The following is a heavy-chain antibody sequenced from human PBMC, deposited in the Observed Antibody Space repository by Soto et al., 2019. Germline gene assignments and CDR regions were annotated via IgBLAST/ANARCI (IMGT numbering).Heavy chain of an antibody. J-gene: IGHJ4*02. Sequence: QVQLQESGPRLVKPSETLSLTCTVSGGSVSTNSYYWSWIRQPPGKALEYIGYIYHSGSTSYNPSLSSRVTMSQDTSKNQFSLRLSSVTAADTAVYYCARINWYGSNWYYFDYWGQGTLVTVSS. V-gene: IGHV4-61*01. D-gene: IGHD6-13*01. CDR3: ARINWYGSNWYYFDY. CDR1: GGSVSTNSYY. CDR2: IYHSGST.